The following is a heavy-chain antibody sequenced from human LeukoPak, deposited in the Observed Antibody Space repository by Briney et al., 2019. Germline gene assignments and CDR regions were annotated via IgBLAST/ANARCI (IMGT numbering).Heavy chain of an antibody. J-gene: IGHJ4*02. CDR3: VQSSPTIDY. CDR1: GFTFSSYW. CDR2: INSDGSST. V-gene: IGHV3-74*01. Sequence: GGSLRLSCSGSGFTFSSYWMHWVRQAPGKGLVWVSRINSDGSSTTYADSVKGRFTIPRDNAKNTMYLQMNSLRVEDTAVYYCVQSSPTIDYWGQGTLVTVSS. D-gene: IGHD5-12*01.